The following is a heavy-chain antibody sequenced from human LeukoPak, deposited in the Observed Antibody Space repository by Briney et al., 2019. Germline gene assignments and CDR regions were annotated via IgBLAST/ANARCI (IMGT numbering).Heavy chain of an antibody. CDR1: VGSISGYF. Sequence: SETLSLTCTVSVGSISGYFWSCIRHPPRQGLEWIGCIYYSGATDYNPSLRRPVTLSVATSKNQFSLKLTSVTAADTAVYFCARHVPTPYYGTSVPFDYCGQGTLVTVCS. CDR3: ARHVPTPYYGTSVPFDY. CDR2: IYYSGAT. V-gene: IGHV4-59*08. J-gene: IGHJ4*02. D-gene: IGHD3-22*01.